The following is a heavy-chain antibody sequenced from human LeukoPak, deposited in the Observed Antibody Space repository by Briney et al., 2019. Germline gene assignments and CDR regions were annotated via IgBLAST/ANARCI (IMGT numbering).Heavy chain of an antibody. CDR1: GFTFSSYS. D-gene: IGHD5-18*01. CDR2: ISSSSSTI. CDR3: ARDPGYCYGYVGFDY. J-gene: IGHJ4*02. Sequence: GGSLRLSCAASGFTFSSYSMIWVRQAPGKGLEWVSYISSSSSTIYYADSVKGRFTISGDNAKNSLYLQMNSLRAEDTAVYYCARDPGYCYGYVGFDYWGQGTLVTVSS. V-gene: IGHV3-48*01.